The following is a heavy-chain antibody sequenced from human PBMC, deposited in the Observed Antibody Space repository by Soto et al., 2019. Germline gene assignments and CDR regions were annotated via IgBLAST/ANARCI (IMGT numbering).Heavy chain of an antibody. CDR2: IYHSGGT. D-gene: IGHD6-19*01. CDR3: ARLSAAWFDP. V-gene: IGHV4-61*01. CDR1: GGSVSSGSYY. J-gene: IGHJ5*02. Sequence: QVQLQESGPGLVKPSETLSLTCTVSGGSVSSGSYYWGWIRQPPGKGLEWIGYIYHSGGTNYNPSLQSRVTISVDTSKNQFSLSLTSVTATDTAVYYCARLSAAWFDPWGQGTLVTVAS.